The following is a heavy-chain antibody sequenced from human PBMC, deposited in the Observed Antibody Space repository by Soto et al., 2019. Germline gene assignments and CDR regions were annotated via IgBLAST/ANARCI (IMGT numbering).Heavy chain of an antibody. CDR1: GISLNNYA. D-gene: IGHD1-26*01. CDR2: ISGSGGNT. CDR3: ARSLVMHSGSYEDGFDV. V-gene: IGHV3-23*01. Sequence: SLSWAASGISLNNYAVNWVRQAPGNVLDWVSSISGSGGNTHYADSVKGRFTISRDNSKNTLYLQMSRLRAEDTAMYYCARSLVMHSGSYEDGFDVWAEGTLVRVS. J-gene: IGHJ3*01.